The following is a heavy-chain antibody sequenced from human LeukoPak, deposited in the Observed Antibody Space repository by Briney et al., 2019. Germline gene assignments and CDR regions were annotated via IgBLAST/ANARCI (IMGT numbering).Heavy chain of an antibody. D-gene: IGHD3-10*01. CDR1: GFTFNSYS. CDR2: ISDDETYK. CDR3: ARVLAGGHYYGSGSFYY. V-gene: IGHV3-30-3*01. Sequence: SGGSLRLSCAASGFTFNSYSMHWVRQAPAKGLEWVTAISDDETYKFYADSVKGRFTISRDNAKNSLYLQMNSLRAEDTAVYYCARVLAGGHYYGSGSFYYWGQGTLVTVSS. J-gene: IGHJ4*02.